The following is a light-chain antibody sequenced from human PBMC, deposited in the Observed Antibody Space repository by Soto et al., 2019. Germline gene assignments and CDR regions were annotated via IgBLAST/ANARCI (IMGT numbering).Light chain of an antibody. CDR3: QQYAASPRT. Sequence: EIVLTQSPGTLSLSPRERANLACRASQSVNDNYLAWYQHNPGQAPRLLIYGASSRAPGIPDRFSGSGSGTDFTLTISRLEPEDFAIYYCQQYAASPRTFGQGTHVEVK. CDR2: GAS. J-gene: IGKJ1*01. CDR1: QSVNDNY. V-gene: IGKV3-20*01.